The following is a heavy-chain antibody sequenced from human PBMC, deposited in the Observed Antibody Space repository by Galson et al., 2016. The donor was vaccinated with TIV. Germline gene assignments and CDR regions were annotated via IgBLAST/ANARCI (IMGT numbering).Heavy chain of an antibody. J-gene: IGHJ6*03. CDR1: GGTFNIYA. CDR3: ARPSSSCRGCSYYYYMDV. D-gene: IGHD6-19*01. V-gene: IGHV1-69*13. CDR2: ILPIFGAA. Sequence: SVKVFCKASGGTFNIYAISWVRQAPGQGLEWMGGILPIFGAATYAQKFQGRVTITADESTNTAYMELSSLKSDDTAMYYCARPSSSCRGCSYYYYMDVWGKGTTVTVSS.